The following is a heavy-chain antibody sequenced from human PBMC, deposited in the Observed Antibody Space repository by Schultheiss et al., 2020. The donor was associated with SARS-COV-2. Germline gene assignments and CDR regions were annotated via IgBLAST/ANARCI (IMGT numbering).Heavy chain of an antibody. Sequence: GGSLRLSCAASGFTFSSYAMSWVRQAPGKGLEWVSAISGSGGSTYYADSVKGRFTISRDNSKNTLYLQMNSLRAEDTAVYYCARVSYGSGWYRLDYWGQGTLVTVSS. J-gene: IGHJ4*02. CDR2: ISGSGGST. CDR1: GFTFSSYA. CDR3: ARVSYGSGWYRLDY. V-gene: IGHV3-23*01. D-gene: IGHD6-19*01.